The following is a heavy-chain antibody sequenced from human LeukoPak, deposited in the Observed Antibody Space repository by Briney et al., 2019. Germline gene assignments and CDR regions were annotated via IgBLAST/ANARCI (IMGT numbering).Heavy chain of an antibody. CDR2: IWYDGSNK. V-gene: IGHV3-33*01. Sequence: PGRCLRLSCAASGFTFNSYGMHWVRQAPGKGLEWVAVIWYDGSNKYYADSVKGRFTISRDNSKNTLYLQMNSLRAEDTAVYYCARGDDYGDWYFDYWGQGTLVTVSS. CDR3: ARGDDYGDWYFDY. J-gene: IGHJ4*02. CDR1: GFTFNSYG. D-gene: IGHD4-17*01.